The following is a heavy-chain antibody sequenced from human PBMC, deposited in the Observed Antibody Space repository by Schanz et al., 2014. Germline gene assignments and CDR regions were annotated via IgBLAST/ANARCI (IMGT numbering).Heavy chain of an antibody. CDR1: GFSLDIFA. V-gene: IGHV3-23*01. CDR2: FNDGGVNK. D-gene: IGHD6-13*01. CDR3: AKAQGSSFDS. J-gene: IGHJ4*02. Sequence: EVHLLESGGGLVEPGGSLRLSCATSGFSLDIFAVSWVRQAPGKGLEWVSSFNDGGVNKYYADSVKGRFTISSDNSKSTLYLQMSSLRAEDTAAYYCAKAQGSSFDSWGQGTLVTVSS.